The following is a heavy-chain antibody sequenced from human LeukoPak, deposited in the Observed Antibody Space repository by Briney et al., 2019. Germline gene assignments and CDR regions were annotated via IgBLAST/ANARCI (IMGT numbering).Heavy chain of an antibody. V-gene: IGHV3-21*01. Sequence: PGGSLRLSCAASGFTFSKYSMNWVRQAPGKGLEWVSSISTSSTYVYYADSVKGRFTVSRDNAQKSLYLQMSSLRAEDTAVYYCAGAKTSGSYLYDYWGRGTLVTVSS. CDR1: GFTFSKYS. CDR2: ISTSSTYV. D-gene: IGHD1-26*01. CDR3: AGAKTSGSYLYDY. J-gene: IGHJ4*02.